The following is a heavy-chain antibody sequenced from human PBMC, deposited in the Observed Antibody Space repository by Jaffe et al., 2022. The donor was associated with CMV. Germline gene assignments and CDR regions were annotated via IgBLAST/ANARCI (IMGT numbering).Heavy chain of an antibody. CDR1: GGSISSSSYY. CDR2: IYYSGST. CDR3: ARHGRGLELRR. Sequence: QLQLQESGPGLVKPSETLSLTCTVSGGSISSSSYYWGWIRQPPGKGLEWIGSIYYSGSTYYNPSLKSRVTISVDTSKNQFSLKLSSVTAADTAVYYCARHGRGLELRRWGQGTLVTVSS. J-gene: IGHJ4*02. V-gene: IGHV4-39*01. D-gene: IGHD1-7*01.